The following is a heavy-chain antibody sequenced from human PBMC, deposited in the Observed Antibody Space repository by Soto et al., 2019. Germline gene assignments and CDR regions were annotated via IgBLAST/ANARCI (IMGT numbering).Heavy chain of an antibody. Sequence: QVQLQHWGAGLLKPSETLSLTCAVYGGFVTSGSYYWSWIRQPPGKGLEWIGEMSHCGGTHFNPSLKSRVTLSVDTSKNQFPLKMSSVTAADTALYYCARVERGTATTVVDAFDIWGPGTMVTVSS. CDR1: GGFVTSGSYY. J-gene: IGHJ3*02. CDR3: ARVERGTATTVVDAFDI. D-gene: IGHD1-1*01. V-gene: IGHV4-34*01. CDR2: MSHCGGT.